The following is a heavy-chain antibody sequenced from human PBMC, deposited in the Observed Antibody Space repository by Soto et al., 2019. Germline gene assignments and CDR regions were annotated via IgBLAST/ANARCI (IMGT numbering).Heavy chain of an antibody. V-gene: IGHV4-31*03. CDR2: IYYSGST. J-gene: IGHJ6*02. Sequence: SETLSLTCTVSGGSISIGGYYWSWIRQHPGKGLEWIGYIYYSGSTYYNPSLKSRVTISVDTSKNQFSLKLSSVTAADTAVYYCARSPIVVVPAAIGYYYYGMDVWGQGTTVTVSS. CDR1: GGSISIGGYY. CDR3: ARSPIVVVPAAIGYYYYGMDV. D-gene: IGHD2-2*01.